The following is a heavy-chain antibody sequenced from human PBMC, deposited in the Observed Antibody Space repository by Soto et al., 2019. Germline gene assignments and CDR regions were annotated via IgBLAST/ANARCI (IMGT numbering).Heavy chain of an antibody. CDR3: AKGDILTGSYLYYFDY. Sequence: PGGSLRLSCAASGFTFSNYAMSWVRQAPGKGLEWVSGISGSGGSADYADSVKGRFTISRDNSKNTLYLQMNSLRAEDTAVYYCAKGDILTGSYLYYFDYWGQGTLVTVSS. D-gene: IGHD3-9*01. CDR1: GFTFSNYA. CDR2: ISGSGGSA. J-gene: IGHJ4*02. V-gene: IGHV3-23*01.